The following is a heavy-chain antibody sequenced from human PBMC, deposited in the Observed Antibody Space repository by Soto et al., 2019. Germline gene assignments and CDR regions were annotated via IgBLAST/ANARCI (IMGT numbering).Heavy chain of an antibody. Sequence: GGSLRLSCAASGFTFDDYAMHWVRQAPGKGLEWVSGISWNSGSIGYADSVKGRFTISRDNAKNSLYLQMNSLRAEDTALYYCAKDNLGYCSSTSCQYYYYYYMDVWGKGTTVTVSS. CDR3: AKDNLGYCSSTSCQYYYYYYMDV. CDR2: ISWNSGSI. V-gene: IGHV3-9*01. J-gene: IGHJ6*03. CDR1: GFTFDDYA. D-gene: IGHD2-2*01.